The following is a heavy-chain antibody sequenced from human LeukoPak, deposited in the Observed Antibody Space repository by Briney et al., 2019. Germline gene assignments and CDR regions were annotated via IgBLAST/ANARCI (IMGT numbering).Heavy chain of an antibody. J-gene: IGHJ4*02. CDR3: ARRGSYFDS. D-gene: IGHD3-10*01. CDR2: INPKNGDT. Sequence: ASVKVSCKASGYTFVNYYIHWVRQAPGQGLQWMGWINPKNGDTHYTQKFQDRVTMTSDTSISTLYMELSRLRSDETAIYYCARRGSYFDSWGQGTLVTVSS. V-gene: IGHV1-2*02. CDR1: GYTFVNYY.